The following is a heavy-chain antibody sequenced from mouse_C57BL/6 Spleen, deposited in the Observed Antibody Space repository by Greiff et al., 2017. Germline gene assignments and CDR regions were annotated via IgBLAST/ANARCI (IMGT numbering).Heavy chain of an antibody. CDR3: TTRGYGRAWFAY. V-gene: IGHV14-1*01. Sequence: EVQLQQSGAELVRPGASVKLSCTASGFNIKDYYMHWVKQRPEQGLEWIGRIDPEDGDTEYAPKFQGKATMTADTSSNTAYLQLSSLTSEDTAVHYCTTRGYGRAWFAYWGQGTLVTVSA. D-gene: IGHD1-1*01. CDR1: GFNIKDYY. CDR2: IDPEDGDT. J-gene: IGHJ3*01.